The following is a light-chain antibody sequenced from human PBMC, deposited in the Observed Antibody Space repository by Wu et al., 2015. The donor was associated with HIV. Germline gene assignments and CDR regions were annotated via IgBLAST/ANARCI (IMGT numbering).Light chain of an antibody. V-gene: IGKV3-11*01. CDR3: QHRSDWPT. J-gene: IGKJ1*01. Sequence: EIVLTQSPATLSLSPGRRATLSRRASQSIDSDLGWYQQRPGQAPRLLIYDASNRATGIPARFSGSGSGTEFTLTISSLEPDDFAVYYCQHRSDWPTFGQGTKVEIQ. CDR1: QSIDSD. CDR2: DAS.